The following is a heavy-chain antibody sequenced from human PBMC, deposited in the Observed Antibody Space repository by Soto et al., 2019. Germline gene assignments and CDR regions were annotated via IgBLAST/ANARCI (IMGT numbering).Heavy chain of an antibody. CDR2: IYYSGST. Sequence: SETLSLTCTVSGGSISSYYWSWIRQPPGKGLEWIGYIYYSGSTMYNPSLKSRVSMSVDTSKNQFSLRLISVTAADTAKYFCAREGNLGRWLQPLDFWGQGTLVTVSS. D-gene: IGHD5-12*01. J-gene: IGHJ4*02. CDR3: AREGNLGRWLQPLDF. V-gene: IGHV4-59*01. CDR1: GGSISSYY.